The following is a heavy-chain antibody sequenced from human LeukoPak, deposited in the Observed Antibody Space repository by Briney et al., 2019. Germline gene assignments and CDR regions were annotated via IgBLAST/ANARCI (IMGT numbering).Heavy chain of an antibody. V-gene: IGHV4-59*08. CDR1: GGSFSGYY. Sequence: KPSETLSLTCAVYGGSFSGYYWSWIRQPPGKGLEWIGYIYYSGSTDYNPSLKSRVTTSVDTSKNQFSLNLTSVTAADTAVYYCARGDYGDYDWFDPWGQGALVTVSS. J-gene: IGHJ5*02. CDR2: IYYSGST. CDR3: ARGDYGDYDWFDP. D-gene: IGHD4-17*01.